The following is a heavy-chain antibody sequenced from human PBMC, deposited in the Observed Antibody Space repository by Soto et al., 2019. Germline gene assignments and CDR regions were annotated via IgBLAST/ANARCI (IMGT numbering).Heavy chain of an antibody. V-gene: IGHV6-1*01. CDR1: GDTVSSNSVA. J-gene: IGHJ6*02. CDR3: ARSEEDSDYYYYGMDV. CDR2: TYYRSRWYS. D-gene: IGHD2-15*01. Sequence: SQTLSLTCVGSGDTVSSNSVAWNWVRQSPSRGLEWLGRTYYRSRWYSDYAVSVRSRIDINADTSKNQVSLQLNSVTPEDAAVYYCARSEEDSDYYYYGMDVWGQGTTVTVSS.